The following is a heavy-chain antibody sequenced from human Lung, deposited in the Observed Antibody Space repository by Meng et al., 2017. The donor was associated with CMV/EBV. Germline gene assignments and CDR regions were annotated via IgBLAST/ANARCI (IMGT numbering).Heavy chain of an antibody. J-gene: IGHJ4*02. CDR2: INWNGGST. Sequence: GESXKISXAASGFTFDDYGMSWVRQAPGKGLEWVSGINWNGGSTGYADSVKGRFTISRDNAKNSLYLQMNSLRAEDTALYYCARGRGAARPGYFDYWGQGTLVTVSS. V-gene: IGHV3-20*04. CDR3: ARGRGAARPGYFDY. D-gene: IGHD6-6*01. CDR1: GFTFDDYG.